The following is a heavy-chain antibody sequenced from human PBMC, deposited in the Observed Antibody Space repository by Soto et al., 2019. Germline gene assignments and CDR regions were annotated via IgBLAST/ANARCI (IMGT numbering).Heavy chain of an antibody. J-gene: IGHJ4*02. CDR1: GYTLTELS. CDR3: ATVRGAGDPYGDYPYYFDY. Sequence: GASVKVSCKVSGYTLTELSMHWVRQAPGKGLEWMGGFDPEDGETIYAQKFQGRVTMTEDTSTDTAYMELSSLRSEDTAVYYCATVRGAGDPYGDYPYYFDYWGQGTLVTVSS. V-gene: IGHV1-24*01. D-gene: IGHD4-17*01. CDR2: FDPEDGET.